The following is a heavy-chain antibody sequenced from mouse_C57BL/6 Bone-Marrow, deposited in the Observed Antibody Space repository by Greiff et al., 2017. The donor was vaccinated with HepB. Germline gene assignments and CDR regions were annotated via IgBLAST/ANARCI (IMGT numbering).Heavy chain of an antibody. CDR3: ARQNYSKGGY. J-gene: IGHJ2*01. D-gene: IGHD2-5*01. Sequence: EVKLQESGGGLVQPGESLKLSCASNEYAFPSHDMPWVRKTPEKRLELVAAINSDGGSTYYPDTMKRRFILSKDNTKKNLYLQMSRLRSEDTALYYCARQNYSKGGYWGQGTTLTVSS. CDR1: EYAFPSHD. V-gene: IGHV5-2*01. CDR2: INSDGGST.